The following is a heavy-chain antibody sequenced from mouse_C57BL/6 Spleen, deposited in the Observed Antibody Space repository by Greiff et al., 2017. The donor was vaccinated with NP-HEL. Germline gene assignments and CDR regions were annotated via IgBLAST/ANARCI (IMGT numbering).Heavy chain of an antibody. V-gene: IGHV1-15*01. CDR3: TTYYSNYDGNFSFAY. CDR1: GYTFTDYE. D-gene: IGHD2-5*01. CDR2: IDPETGGT. Sequence: QVQLQQSGAELVRPGASVTLSCKASGYTFTDYEMHWVKQTPVHGLEWIGAIDPETGGTAYNQKFKGKAILTADKASSTAYMELRSLTSEDSAVYYCTTYYSNYDGNFSFAYWGQGTLVTVSA. J-gene: IGHJ3*01.